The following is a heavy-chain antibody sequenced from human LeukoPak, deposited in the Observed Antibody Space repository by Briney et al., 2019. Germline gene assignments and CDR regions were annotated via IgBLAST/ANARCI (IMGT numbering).Heavy chain of an antibody. V-gene: IGHV1-2*02. D-gene: IGHD3-10*01. J-gene: IGHJ5*02. CDR1: GYTFTGYY. CDR2: INPNSGGT. CDR3: ARATEGPSWFGESWNWFDP. Sequence: ASVKVSCKASGYTFTGYYMHWVRQAPGQGLEWMGWINPNSGGTNYAQKFQGRVTMTRDTSISTAYMELSRLRPDDTAVYYCARATEGPSWFGESWNWFDPWGQGTLVTVSS.